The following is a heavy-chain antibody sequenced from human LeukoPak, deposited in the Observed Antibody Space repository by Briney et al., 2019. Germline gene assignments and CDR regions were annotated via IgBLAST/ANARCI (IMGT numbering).Heavy chain of an antibody. V-gene: IGHV3-23*01. CDR2: ISVSGDNT. CDR1: GFTFISYC. J-gene: IGHJ4*02. Sequence: GSLRLSCAASGFTFISYCMSWVRQAPGKGLEWVSAISVSGDNTYYADSVKGRFTISRDTSKNTLYLQMNSLRAEDTAVYYCAKLGTVAYFDFWGQGTLVTVSS. D-gene: IGHD2-21*02. CDR3: AKLGTVAYFDF.